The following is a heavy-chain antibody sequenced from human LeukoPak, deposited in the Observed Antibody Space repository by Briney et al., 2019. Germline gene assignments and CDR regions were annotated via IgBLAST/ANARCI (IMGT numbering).Heavy chain of an antibody. CDR1: GGSITDYY. CDR3: ARVYFGGIYYYLDV. D-gene: IGHD3-3*01. CDR2: IYSGGST. V-gene: IGHV4-4*07. Sequence: SETLSLTCTVSGGSITDYYWTWIRQPAGKGPEWIGRIYSGGSTKYNPSLKSRVTMSVDTSKNQFSLKMKSMTAADTAVYYCARVYFGGIYYYLDVSGKGTAVTVS. J-gene: IGHJ6*03.